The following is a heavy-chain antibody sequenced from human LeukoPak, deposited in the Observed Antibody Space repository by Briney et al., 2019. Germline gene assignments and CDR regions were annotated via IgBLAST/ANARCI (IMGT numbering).Heavy chain of an antibody. CDR2: ISSNGGST. CDR3: ARDGAYCGGDCYNYYYYMDV. Sequence: GSLSLSCAASGFPFSSYAMHWVRQAPGKGLEYVSAISSNGGSTYYANSVKGRFTISRDNSKNTLYLQMGSLRAEDMAVYYCARDGAYCGGDCYNYYYYMDVWGKGTTVTVSS. CDR1: GFPFSSYA. J-gene: IGHJ6*03. V-gene: IGHV3-64*01. D-gene: IGHD2-21*01.